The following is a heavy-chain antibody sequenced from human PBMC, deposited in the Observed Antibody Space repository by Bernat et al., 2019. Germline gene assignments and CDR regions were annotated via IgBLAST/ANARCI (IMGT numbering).Heavy chain of an antibody. V-gene: IGHV3-13*01. CDR3: ARGWGSSGYDDAFDI. D-gene: IGHD3-22*01. J-gene: IGHJ3*02. CDR1: GFTFSSYD. CDR2: IGTAGDT. Sequence: EVQLVESGGGLVQPGGSLRLSCAASGFTFSSYDMHWVRQATGKGLEWVSAIGTAGDTYYPGSVKGRFTISRENAKNSLYLQMNSLRAGDTAVYYCARGWGSSGYDDAFDIWGQGTMVIVSS.